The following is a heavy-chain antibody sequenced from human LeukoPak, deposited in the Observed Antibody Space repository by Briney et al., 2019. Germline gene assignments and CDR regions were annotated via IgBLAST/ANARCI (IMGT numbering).Heavy chain of an antibody. V-gene: IGHV3-7*01. CDR1: GFTFSSYW. CDR2: IKQDGSEK. CDR3: ARDLWIGVYYYDSSGYYFDY. Sequence: GGSLRLSCAASGFTFSSYWMSWVRQAPGKGLEWVANIKQDGSEKYYVDSVKGRFTISRDNAKNSLYLQMNSLRAEDTAVYYCARDLWIGVYYYDSSGYYFDYWGQGTLVTVSS. D-gene: IGHD3-22*01. J-gene: IGHJ4*02.